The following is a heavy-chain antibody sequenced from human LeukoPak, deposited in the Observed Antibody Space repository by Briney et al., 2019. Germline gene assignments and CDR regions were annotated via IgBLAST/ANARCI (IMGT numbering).Heavy chain of an antibody. Sequence: DGSLRLSCAASGFTFSSYAMSWVRQAPGKGLEWVSAINPTGSTTHYADSVKGRFTVSRDNSRNTLYLHMNTLRADDTAVYYCAAPTAVASDYWGQGTLVTVSS. J-gene: IGHJ4*02. CDR3: AAPTAVASDY. V-gene: IGHV3-23*01. CDR2: INPTGSTT. CDR1: GFTFSSYA. D-gene: IGHD5-18*01.